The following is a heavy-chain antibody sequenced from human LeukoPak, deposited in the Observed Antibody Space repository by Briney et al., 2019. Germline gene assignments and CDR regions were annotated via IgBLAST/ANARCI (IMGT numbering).Heavy chain of an antibody. CDR3: AKVVDRYGDYPYFDY. D-gene: IGHD4-17*01. CDR2: IYTGGNT. J-gene: IGHJ4*02. V-gene: IGHV3-53*01. CDR1: GFTVSSNY. Sequence: PGGSLRLSCAASGFTVSSNYMSWVRQAPGKGLEWVSFIYTGGNTYYADSVKGRVTISRDNSKNTLYLQMNSLRAEDTAVYYCAKVVDRYGDYPYFDYWGQGTLVTVSS.